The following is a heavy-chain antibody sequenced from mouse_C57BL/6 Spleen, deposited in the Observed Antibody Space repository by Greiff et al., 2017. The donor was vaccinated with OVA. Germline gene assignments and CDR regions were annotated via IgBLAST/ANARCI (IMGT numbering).Heavy chain of an antibody. J-gene: IGHJ4*01. CDR3: TGGNYGYYAMDY. V-gene: IGHV14-4*01. CDR2: IDPENGDT. CDR1: GFNIKDDY. Sequence: EVKLMESGAELVRPGASVKLSCTASGFNIKDDYMHWVKQRPEQGLEWIGWIDPENGDTEYASKFQGKATITADTSSNTAYLQLSSLTSEDTAVYYCTGGNYGYYAMDYWGQGTSVTVSS. D-gene: IGHD2-1*01.